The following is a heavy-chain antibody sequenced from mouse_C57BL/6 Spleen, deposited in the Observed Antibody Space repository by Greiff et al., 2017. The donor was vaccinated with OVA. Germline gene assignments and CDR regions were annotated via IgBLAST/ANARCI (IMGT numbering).Heavy chain of an antibody. Sequence: VKLMESGAELVKPGASVKISCKASGYAFSSYWMNWVKQRHGKGLEWIGQIYPGDGDTNYNGKFKGKATLTTDKSSSTAYMQLSSLTSEDSAVYFCARYDGYYEFAYWGQGTLVTVSA. J-gene: IGHJ3*01. V-gene: IGHV1-80*01. CDR1: GYAFSSYW. CDR3: ARYDGYYEFAY. D-gene: IGHD2-3*01. CDR2: IYPGDGDT.